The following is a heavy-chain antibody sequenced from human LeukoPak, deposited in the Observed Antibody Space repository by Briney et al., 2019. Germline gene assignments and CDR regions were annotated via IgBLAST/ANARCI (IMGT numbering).Heavy chain of an antibody. Sequence: APVKVSCKASGYTFTSYGISWVRQAPGQGLEWMGWISAYNGNTNYAQKLQGRVTMTTDTSTSTAYMELRSLRSDDTAVYYCARLPLGDDYGDLDYFDYWGQGTLVTVSS. J-gene: IGHJ4*02. D-gene: IGHD4-17*01. CDR2: ISAYNGNT. CDR3: ARLPLGDDYGDLDYFDY. CDR1: GYTFTSYG. V-gene: IGHV1-18*04.